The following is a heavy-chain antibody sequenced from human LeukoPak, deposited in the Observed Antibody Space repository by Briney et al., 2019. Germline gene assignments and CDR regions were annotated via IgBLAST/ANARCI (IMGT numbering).Heavy chain of an antibody. Sequence: GGSLRLSCAASGFTFSSCAMSWVRQAPGKGLEWVSGISGSGASTHYADSVRGRFTISRDNSKNTLYLQMNSLRAEDTAVYYCAKAYYDSSGYYSFDYWGQGTLVTVSS. V-gene: IGHV3-23*01. J-gene: IGHJ4*02. CDR2: ISGSGAST. CDR3: AKAYYDSSGYYSFDY. D-gene: IGHD3-22*01. CDR1: GFTFSSCA.